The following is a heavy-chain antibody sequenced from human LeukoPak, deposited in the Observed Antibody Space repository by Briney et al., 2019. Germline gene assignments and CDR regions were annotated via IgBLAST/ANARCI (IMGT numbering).Heavy chain of an antibody. J-gene: IGHJ4*02. D-gene: IGHD3-22*01. Sequence: SETLSLTCTVSGGSISSSSYYWGWIRQPPGKGLEWIASIYYSGSTYYNPSLKSRVTISVDTSKNQFSLKLSSVTAADTAVYYCASLDYYDSSGPRISLDYWGQGTLVTVSS. CDR3: ASLDYYDSSGPRISLDY. V-gene: IGHV4-39*01. CDR1: GGSISSSSYY. CDR2: IYYSGST.